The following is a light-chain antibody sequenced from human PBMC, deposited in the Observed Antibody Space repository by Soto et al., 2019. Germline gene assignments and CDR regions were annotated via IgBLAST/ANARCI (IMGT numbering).Light chain of an antibody. CDR2: DNN. V-gene: IGLV1-51*01. CDR1: ISNIGNNY. J-gene: IGLJ1*01. CDR3: SSYSDSDTKV. Sequence: QAVLTQPRSVSAAPGQKVTISCSGSISNIGNNYVSWYQHFPGTAPKFLIYDNNKRPSGIPDRFSGSKSGTSATLGITGLQTGDEADYYCSSYSDSDTKVFGTGTKLTVL.